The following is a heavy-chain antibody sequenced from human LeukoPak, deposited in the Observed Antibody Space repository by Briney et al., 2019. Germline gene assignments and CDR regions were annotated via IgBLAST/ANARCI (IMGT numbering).Heavy chain of an antibody. J-gene: IGHJ4*02. CDR3: ARDFRITMVRGVIIRKTPFDY. V-gene: IGHV1-18*01. Sequence: RASVKVSCKASGYTFTSYGISWVRQAPGQGLEWMGRISAYNGNTNYAQKLQGRVTMTTDTSTSTAYMELRSLRSDDTAVYYCARDFRITMVRGVIIRKTPFDYWGQGTLVTVSS. CDR2: ISAYNGNT. D-gene: IGHD3-10*01. CDR1: GYTFTSYG.